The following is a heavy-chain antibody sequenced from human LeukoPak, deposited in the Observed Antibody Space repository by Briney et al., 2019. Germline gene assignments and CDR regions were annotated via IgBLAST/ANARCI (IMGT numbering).Heavy chain of an antibody. CDR2: ISYDGSNK. D-gene: IGHD1-26*01. J-gene: IGHJ4*02. CDR3: ANLGTGATSPFDY. CDR1: RFTFRSYA. Sequence: GGSLRLSCAASRFTFRSYAMHWVRQAPGKGLEWVAVISYDGSNKYYADSVKGRFTISRDNSKNTLYLQMNSLRAEDTAVYYCANLGTGATSPFDYWGQGTLVTVSS. V-gene: IGHV3-30*04.